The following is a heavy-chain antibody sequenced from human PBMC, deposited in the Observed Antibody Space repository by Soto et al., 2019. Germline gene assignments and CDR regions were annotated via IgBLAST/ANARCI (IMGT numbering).Heavy chain of an antibody. V-gene: IGHV4-59*01. Sequence: SETLSLTCTASGGSISSYYWSWIRQPPGKGLEWIGYIYYSGSTNYNPSLKSRVTISVDTSKNQFSLKLSSVTAADTAVYYCARETGGWFDPWGQGTLVTVSS. CDR2: IYYSGST. J-gene: IGHJ5*02. CDR3: ARETGGWFDP. CDR1: GGSISSYY. D-gene: IGHD3-10*01.